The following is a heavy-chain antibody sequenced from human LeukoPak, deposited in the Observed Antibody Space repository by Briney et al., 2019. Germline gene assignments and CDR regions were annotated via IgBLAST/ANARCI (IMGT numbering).Heavy chain of an antibody. D-gene: IGHD2-2*01. V-gene: IGHV1-46*01. CDR3: ALGYCSSTSCYFQWENWFDP. CDR1: GHTFTSFY. Sequence: GASVKVSCKASGHTFTSFYMHWVRQAPGQGLEWMGIINPSGGSTSYAQKFQGRVTMTRDTSTSTVYMELSSLRSEDTAVYYCALGYCSSTSCYFQWENWFDPWGQGTLVTVSS. J-gene: IGHJ5*02. CDR2: INPSGGST.